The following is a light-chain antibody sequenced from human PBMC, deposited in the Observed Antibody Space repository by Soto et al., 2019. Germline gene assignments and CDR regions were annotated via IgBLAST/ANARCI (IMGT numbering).Light chain of an antibody. CDR3: QQRSIWPRNT. Sequence: EIVLTQSPATLSLSSGERATFSCRASQSVGSYLTCYQQKPGQPPRLLIYDASNEATGIPARFSGSGSGTDFALTISSLEPEDVAVYYCQQRSIWPRNTFGLGTKLEIK. CDR2: DAS. J-gene: IGKJ2*01. CDR1: QSVGSY. V-gene: IGKV3-11*01.